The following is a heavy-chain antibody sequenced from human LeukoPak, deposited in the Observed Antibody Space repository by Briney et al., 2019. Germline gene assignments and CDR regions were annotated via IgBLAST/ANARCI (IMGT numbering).Heavy chain of an antibody. CDR3: AREKHVDAFDI. V-gene: IGHV4-31*03. CDR2: IYYSGST. Sequence: SQTLSLTCTVSGGSISSGGYSWSWIRQHPGKGLEWIGYIYYSGSTYYNPSLKSRVTISVDTSKNQFSLKLSSVTAADTAVYYCAREKHVDAFDIWGQGTMVTVSS. J-gene: IGHJ3*02. CDR1: GGSISSGGYS.